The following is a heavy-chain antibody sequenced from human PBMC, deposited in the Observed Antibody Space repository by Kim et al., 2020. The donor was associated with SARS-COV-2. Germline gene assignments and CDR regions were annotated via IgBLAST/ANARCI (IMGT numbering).Heavy chain of an antibody. CDR2: ISYDGSNK. CDR3: AISVRTIDY. CDR1: GFTFSSYA. J-gene: IGHJ4*02. Sequence: GGSLRLSCAASGFTFSSYAMHWVRQAPGKGLEWVAVISYDGSNKYYADSVKGRFTISRDNSKNTLYLQMNSLRAEDTAVYYCAISVRTIDYWGQGTLVTVSS. D-gene: IGHD3-10*01. V-gene: IGHV3-30*04.